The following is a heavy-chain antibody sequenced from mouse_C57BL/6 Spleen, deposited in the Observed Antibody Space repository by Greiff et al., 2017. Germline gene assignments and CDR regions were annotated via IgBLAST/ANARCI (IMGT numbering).Heavy chain of an antibody. D-gene: IGHD1-1*01. CDR3: ARATYYAMDY. CDR1: GYTFTSYW. Sequence: VQLQQPGAELVRPGSSVKLSCKASGYTFTSYWMHWVKQRPIQGLEWIGNIDPSDSETHYNQKFKGKSTLTVDKSSSTAYMQLSSLTSEDSAVYYCARATYYAMDYWGQGTSVTVSS. CDR2: IDPSDSET. V-gene: IGHV1-52*01. J-gene: IGHJ4*01.